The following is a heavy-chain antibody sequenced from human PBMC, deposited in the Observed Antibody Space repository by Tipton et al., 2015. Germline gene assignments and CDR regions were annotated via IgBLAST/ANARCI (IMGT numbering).Heavy chain of an antibody. CDR3: AKDSYDWTGGNFAF. D-gene: IGHD3/OR15-3a*01. Sequence: TLRLSCAASAFTFSRYGMQWVRQAPGKGLEWVAFIQYHGGYISYADYVKRRFTISRDNSKNTFYLQMDSLRSADTVLYYRAKDSYDWTGGNFAFRGQGTLVTVSS. V-gene: IGHV3-30*02. J-gene: IGHJ4*02. CDR2: IQYHGGYI. CDR1: AFTFSRYG.